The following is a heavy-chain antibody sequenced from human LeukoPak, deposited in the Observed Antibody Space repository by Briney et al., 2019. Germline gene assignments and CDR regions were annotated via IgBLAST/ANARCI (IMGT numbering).Heavy chain of an antibody. J-gene: IGHJ4*02. CDR3: AKPPSLATSDY. Sequence: GGSLRLSCAASGFTFSTYSMNWVRQAPGKGLEWVSAINAGGTGTYYADSVKGRFTISRDNSKNTLYLQMNSLRAEDTAVYYCAKPPSLATSDYRGQGTLVTVSS. CDR2: INAGGTGT. V-gene: IGHV3-23*01. CDR1: GFTFSTYS. D-gene: IGHD1-26*01.